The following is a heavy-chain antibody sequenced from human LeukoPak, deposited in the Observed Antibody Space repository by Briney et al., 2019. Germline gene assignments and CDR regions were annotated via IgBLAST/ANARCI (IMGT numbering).Heavy chain of an antibody. Sequence: GGSLRLSCAASGFTLSSYSMNWVRQAPGKGLEWVANIKQDGSEKYYVDSVEGRFTISRDNAKNSLYLQMNSLRVEDTAVYYCSGDPGDYWGQGTLVTVSS. J-gene: IGHJ4*02. CDR2: IKQDGSEK. D-gene: IGHD7-27*01. V-gene: IGHV3-7*04. CDR3: SGDPGDY. CDR1: GFTLSSYS.